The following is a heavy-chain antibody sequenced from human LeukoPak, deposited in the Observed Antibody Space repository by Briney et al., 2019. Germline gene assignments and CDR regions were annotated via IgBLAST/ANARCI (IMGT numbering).Heavy chain of an antibody. V-gene: IGHV1-69*13. CDR3: ARDYYGSGSYYKGAFDI. CDR1: GGTFSSYA. J-gene: IGHJ3*02. CDR2: IIPIFGTA. Sequence: GASVKVSCKASGGTFSSYAISWVRQAPGQGLEWMGGIIPIFGTANYAQKFQGRVTITADESTSTAYMELSSLRSEDTAVYYCARDYYGSGSYYKGAFDIWGQGTMVTVSS. D-gene: IGHD3-10*01.